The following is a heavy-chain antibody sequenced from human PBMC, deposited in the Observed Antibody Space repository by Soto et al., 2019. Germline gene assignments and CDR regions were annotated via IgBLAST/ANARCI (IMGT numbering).Heavy chain of an antibody. V-gene: IGHV3-30-3*01. D-gene: IGHD3-10*01. Sequence: PVGSLRLSCAASGFTFSSYAMHWVRQAPGKGLEWVAVISYDGSNKYYADSVKGRFTISRDNSKNTLYLQMNSLRAEDTAVYYCARDFGRGLPQGYGMDVWGQGTTVTVSS. CDR1: GFTFSSYA. J-gene: IGHJ6*02. CDR3: ARDFGRGLPQGYGMDV. CDR2: ISYDGSNK.